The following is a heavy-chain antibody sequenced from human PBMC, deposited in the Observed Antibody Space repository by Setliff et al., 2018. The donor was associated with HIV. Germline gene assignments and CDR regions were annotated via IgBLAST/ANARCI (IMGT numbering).Heavy chain of an antibody. J-gene: IGHJ4*01. CDR3: ARVQYHYVNNGDSYYFTH. CDR2: IYHTGST. D-gene: IGHD3-10*02. CDR1: GGSISSFNW. Sequence: NPSETLSLTCDVSGGSISSFNWWSWVRQSPGKGLEWIGEIYHTGSTNYSPSLKSRVTISVDKSKNQFSLRLNSVAAADTAVYYCARVQYHYVNNGDSYYFTHWGHGTLVTVSS. V-gene: IGHV4-4*02.